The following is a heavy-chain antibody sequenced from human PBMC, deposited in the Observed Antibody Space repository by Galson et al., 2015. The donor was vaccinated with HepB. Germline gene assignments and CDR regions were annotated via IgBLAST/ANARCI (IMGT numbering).Heavy chain of an antibody. J-gene: IGHJ4*02. Sequence: SLRLSCAASGFRVSNYGMHWVRQAPGAGLEWVAVMWYDGLNKYYGGSVQGRFTISRDKSKKTLFLQMNSLRVEDTAVYYCAKDAMKSSFYFDHWGQGTLVTVSS. CDR1: GFRVSNYG. CDR3: AKDAMKSSFYFDH. V-gene: IGHV3-33*03. CDR2: MWYDGLNK. D-gene: IGHD6-6*01.